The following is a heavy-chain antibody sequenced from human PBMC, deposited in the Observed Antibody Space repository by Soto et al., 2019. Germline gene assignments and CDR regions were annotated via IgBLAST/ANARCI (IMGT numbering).Heavy chain of an antibody. V-gene: IGHV3-53*01. D-gene: IGHD6-6*01. J-gene: IGHJ6*02. CDR3: VRDFGSSSEGGMDV. CDR1: GFTVSSNY. CDR2: IYSGGIT. Sequence: RLSCSASGFTVSSNYMSWVRQAPGKGLEWVSVIYSGGITFYADSVKGRFTISRDNSKNTLYLQMNNLRGEDTAVYYCVRDFGSSSEGGMDVWGQVPTVTFSS.